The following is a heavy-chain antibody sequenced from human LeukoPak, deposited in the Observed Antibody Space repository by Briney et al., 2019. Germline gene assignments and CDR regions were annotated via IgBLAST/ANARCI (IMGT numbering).Heavy chain of an antibody. D-gene: IGHD3-22*01. CDR2: IYSGGST. CDR1: GFTVSSNY. Sequence: GGSLRLSCAASGFTVSSNYMSWVRQAPGKWLEWVSVIYSGGSTYYADSVKGRFTISRDNSKNTLYLQMNSLRAEDTAVYYCARDADSSGYYYYMDVWGKGTTVTVSS. V-gene: IGHV3-53*01. CDR3: ARDADSSGYYYYMDV. J-gene: IGHJ6*03.